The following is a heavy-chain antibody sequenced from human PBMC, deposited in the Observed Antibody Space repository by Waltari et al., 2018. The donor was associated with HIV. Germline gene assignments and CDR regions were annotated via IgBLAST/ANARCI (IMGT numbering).Heavy chain of an antibody. CDR1: GFTFSSYS. V-gene: IGHV3-21*01. Sequence: EVQLVESGGGLVKPGGSLRLSCAASGFTFSSYSMNWVRQAPGKGLEWVSSISSSSSYIYYADSVKGRFTISRDNAKNSLYLQMNSLRAEDTAVYYCATILDPLGYYYYYGMDVWGQGTTVTVSS. D-gene: IGHD3-3*01. J-gene: IGHJ6*02. CDR2: ISSSSSYI. CDR3: ATILDPLGYYYYYGMDV.